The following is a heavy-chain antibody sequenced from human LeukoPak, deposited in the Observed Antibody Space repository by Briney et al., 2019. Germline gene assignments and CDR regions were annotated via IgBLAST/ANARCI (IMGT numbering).Heavy chain of an antibody. CDR2: IYYSGST. V-gene: IGHV4-59*12. CDR3: ARGSDSSGYYWPRGYYYYMDV. D-gene: IGHD3-22*01. J-gene: IGHJ6*03. Sequence: SETLSLTCTVSGGSISSYYWSWIRQPPGKGLEWIGYIYYSGSTNYNPSLKSRVTISVDTSKNQFSLKLSSVTAADTAVYYCARGSDSSGYYWPRGYYYYMDVWGKGTTVTVSS. CDR1: GGSISSYY.